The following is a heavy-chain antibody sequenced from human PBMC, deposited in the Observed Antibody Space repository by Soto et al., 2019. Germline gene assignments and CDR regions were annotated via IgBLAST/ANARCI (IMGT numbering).Heavy chain of an antibody. CDR1: GFTFSSYA. V-gene: IGHV3-23*01. J-gene: IGHJ5*02. D-gene: IGHD3-10*01. CDR3: AKEAAGYYGSGSTPKFDP. Sequence: GGSLRLSCAASGFTFSSYAMSWVRQAPGKGLEWVSAISGSGGSTYYADSVKGRFTISRDNSKNTLYLQMNSLRAEDTAVYYCAKEAAGYYGSGSTPKFDPWGQGTLVTVSS. CDR2: ISGSGGST.